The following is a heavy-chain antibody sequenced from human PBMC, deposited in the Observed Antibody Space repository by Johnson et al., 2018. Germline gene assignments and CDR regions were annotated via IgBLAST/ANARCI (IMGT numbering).Heavy chain of an antibody. CDR2: ISWDGGST. D-gene: IGHD3-10*01. CDR3: AKGMGGSGSYRYAYYYYYMDV. Sequence: QLVESGGVVVQPGGSLRLSCAASGFTFDDYAMHWVRQAPGKGLEWVSLISWDGGSTYYADSVKGRFTISRDNSKNSLYLQMNSLRAEDTALYYCAKGMGGSGSYRYAYYYYYMDVWGKGTTVTVSS. V-gene: IGHV3-43D*03. CDR1: GFTFDDYA. J-gene: IGHJ6*03.